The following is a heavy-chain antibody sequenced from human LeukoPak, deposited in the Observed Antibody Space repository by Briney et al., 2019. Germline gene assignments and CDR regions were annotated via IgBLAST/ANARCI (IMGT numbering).Heavy chain of an antibody. CDR3: ARRVLSITMIVVVLIGFY. J-gene: IGHJ4*02. V-gene: IGHV3-13*03. Sequence: GGSLRLSCAACGFTFSSYDMHWVRQATGKGLEWVSAIDTAGDTYYPGSVKGQFTISRENAKNSLYLQMNSLRAGDTAVYYCARRVLSITMIVVVLIGFYWGQGTLVTVSS. CDR1: GFTFSSYD. D-gene: IGHD3-22*01. CDR2: IDTAGDT.